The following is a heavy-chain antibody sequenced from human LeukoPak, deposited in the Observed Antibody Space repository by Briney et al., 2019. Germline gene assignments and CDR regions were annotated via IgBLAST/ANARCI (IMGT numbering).Heavy chain of an antibody. D-gene: IGHD1-26*01. Sequence: PSGTLSLTCTVSGYSISSGYYWGWIRQPPGKGLEWIGSIYHSGSTYYNPSLKSRVTISVDTSKNQFSLKLSSVTAADTDVYYCAVREVRAPPGYYFDYWGQGTLVTVSS. V-gene: IGHV4-38-2*02. CDR2: IYHSGST. CDR1: GYSISSGYY. CDR3: AVREVRAPPGYYFDY. J-gene: IGHJ4*02.